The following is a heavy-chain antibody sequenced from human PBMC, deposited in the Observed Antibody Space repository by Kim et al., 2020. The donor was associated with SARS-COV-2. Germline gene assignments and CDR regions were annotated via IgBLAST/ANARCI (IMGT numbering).Heavy chain of an antibody. CDR2: IYYSGST. J-gene: IGHJ4*02. Sequence: SETLSLTCTVSGGSISSSSYYWGWIRQPPGKGLEWIGSIYYSGSTYYNPSLKSRVTISVDTSKNQFSLKLSSVTAAGTAVYYCARHTYPYNWNYDYWGQGTLVTVSS. CDR3: ARHTYPYNWNYDY. D-gene: IGHD1-7*01. V-gene: IGHV4-39*01. CDR1: GGSISSSSYY.